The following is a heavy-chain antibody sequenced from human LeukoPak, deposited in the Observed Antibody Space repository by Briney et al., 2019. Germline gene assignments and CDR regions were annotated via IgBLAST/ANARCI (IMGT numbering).Heavy chain of an antibody. D-gene: IGHD3-3*01. CDR1: GHSFTSYW. J-gene: IGHJ4*02. Sequence: GESLQVSCKGSGHSFTSYWIGWVRQMPGKGLEWMGIIYPSDSDTRYSPSFQGQVTISADKSINTAYLQWSSLKASDTAMYYCARHKRSLPYDFWGQGTLVTVSS. CDR3: ARHKRSLPYDF. V-gene: IGHV5-51*01. CDR2: IYPSDSDT.